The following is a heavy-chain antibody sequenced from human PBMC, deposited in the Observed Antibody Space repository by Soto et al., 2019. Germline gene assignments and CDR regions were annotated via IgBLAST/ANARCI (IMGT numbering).Heavy chain of an antibody. J-gene: IGHJ4*02. CDR3: ARYDVTTAFDY. D-gene: IGHD4-17*01. CDR1: GFTFSSYG. CDR2: IWYDGSNK. V-gene: IGHV3-33*01. Sequence: QVLLVESGGGVVQPGRSLRLSCAASGFTFSSYGMHWVRQAPGKGLEWVAVIWYDGSNKYYADSVKGRFTISRDNSKNPLYLQMNSLRAEDTAVYYCARYDVTTAFDYWGQGTLVTVSS.